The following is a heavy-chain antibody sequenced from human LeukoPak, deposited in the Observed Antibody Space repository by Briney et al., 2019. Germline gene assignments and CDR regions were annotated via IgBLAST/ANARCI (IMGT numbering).Heavy chain of an antibody. Sequence: GGSLRLPCAASGFTFSSYWMHWVRQAPGKGLVWVSRIDNEGSSTSYADSVKGRFTISRDNAKNRLYVQMNSLRVEDTAVYYCATGSGLWSPDYWGQGTLVTVSS. V-gene: IGHV3-74*01. J-gene: IGHJ4*02. CDR1: GFTFSSYW. D-gene: IGHD5-18*01. CDR3: ATGSGLWSPDY. CDR2: IDNEGSST.